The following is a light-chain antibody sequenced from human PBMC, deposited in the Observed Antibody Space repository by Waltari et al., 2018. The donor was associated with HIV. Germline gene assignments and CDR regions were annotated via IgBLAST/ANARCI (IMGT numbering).Light chain of an antibody. CDR2: AAS. Sequence: EIVLTQSPGTLSLPPGERATLSCRASQSVSSSYLAWYQQKPGQAPRLLIYAASSTATDIPARFSGSGSGTDFTLSISRLEPEDFAIYYCQQYDTSPWTFGQGTKVEIK. CDR3: QQYDTSPWT. V-gene: IGKV3-20*01. CDR1: QSVSSSY. J-gene: IGKJ1*01.